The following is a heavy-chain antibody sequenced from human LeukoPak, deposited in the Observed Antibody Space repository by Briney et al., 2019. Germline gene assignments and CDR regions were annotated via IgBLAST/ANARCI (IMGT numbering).Heavy chain of an antibody. CDR3: ANHGPMFWSHRPHHFDY. D-gene: IGHD3-10*02. CDR2: ISGSGGST. CDR1: GFTFSSYA. V-gene: IGHV3-23*01. Sequence: GGSLRLSCAASGFTFSSYAMSWVRQAPGKGLEWVSAISGSGGSTYYADSVKGRFTISRDNSKNTLYLQMNSLRAEDTAVYYCANHGPMFWSHRPHHFDYWGQGTLVTVSS. J-gene: IGHJ4*02.